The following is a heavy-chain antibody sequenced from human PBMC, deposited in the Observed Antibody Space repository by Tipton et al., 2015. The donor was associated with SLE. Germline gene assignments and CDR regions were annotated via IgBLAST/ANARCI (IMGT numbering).Heavy chain of an antibody. CDR2: VYANGST. CDR1: GGSISNGSYY. V-gene: IGHV4-61*02. Sequence: TLSLTCTVSGGSISNGSYYWSWIRQSAGKGLEWIGRVYANGSTNSNPSLKSRITISVDTSKNEFSLKMKYVTAADTAVYYCARRLDSWGQGTLVTVSS. CDR3: ARRLDS. J-gene: IGHJ4*02. D-gene: IGHD6-25*01.